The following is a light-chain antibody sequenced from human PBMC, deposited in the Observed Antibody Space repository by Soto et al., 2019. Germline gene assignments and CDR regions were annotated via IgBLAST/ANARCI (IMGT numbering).Light chain of an antibody. CDR3: HQYDNLPLI. CDR2: DAS. CDR1: QNIRKY. Sequence: IQMTHSPSSLSASVGDRVTITCQATQNIRKYLNWYQQKPGKAPKLLIYDASSLETGVPSTFSGSGSGTDFTFTISSLQPEDFATYYCHQYDNLPLIFGQGTRLEIK. V-gene: IGKV1-33*01. J-gene: IGKJ5*01.